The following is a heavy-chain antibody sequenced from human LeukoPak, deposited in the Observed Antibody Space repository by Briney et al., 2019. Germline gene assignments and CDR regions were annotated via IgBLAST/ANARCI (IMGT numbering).Heavy chain of an antibody. Sequence: ASVTVSCKASGYTFTTYYMRWVRQAPGQGLEWMGLINPSAGSTSYAQRFQGRVTMTRDTSTSTVYMELSSLRSGDTAVYYCAREHIAGGATGYFYYWGQGTRVTVSS. V-gene: IGHV1-46*01. CDR1: GYTFTTYY. J-gene: IGHJ4*02. CDR2: INPSAGST. CDR3: AREHIAGGATGYFYY. D-gene: IGHD6-13*01.